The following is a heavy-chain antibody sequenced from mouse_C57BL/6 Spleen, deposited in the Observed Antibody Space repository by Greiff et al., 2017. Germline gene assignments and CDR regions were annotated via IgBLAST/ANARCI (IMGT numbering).Heavy chain of an antibody. J-gene: IGHJ1*03. CDR2: SYPGDGDT. V-gene: IGHV1-82*01. Sequence: QVQLPPSGPELVKPGASVQISCKASGYAFSSSWMNWVKQRPGKGLEGIGRSYPGDGDTNSNGKFKGKATLTADKSSSTAYMQLSSLTSEYSAVYFFARRAGTGWYFDVWGTGTTVTVSS. D-gene: IGHD3-3*01. CDR1: GYAFSSSW. CDR3: ARRAGTGWYFDV.